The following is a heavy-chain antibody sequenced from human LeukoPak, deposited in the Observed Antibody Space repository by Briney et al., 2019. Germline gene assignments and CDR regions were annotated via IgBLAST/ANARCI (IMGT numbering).Heavy chain of an antibody. Sequence: GGSLRLSCAASGFTFSSYWMSWVRQAPGKGLEWVANIKQDGSEKYYVDSVRGRFTISRDNAKNSLYLQMNSLRAEDTAVYYCATGIAVAGTGPGYWGQGTLVTVSS. J-gene: IGHJ4*02. CDR2: IKQDGSEK. D-gene: IGHD6-19*01. V-gene: IGHV3-7*01. CDR3: ATGIAVAGTGPGY. CDR1: GFTFSSYW.